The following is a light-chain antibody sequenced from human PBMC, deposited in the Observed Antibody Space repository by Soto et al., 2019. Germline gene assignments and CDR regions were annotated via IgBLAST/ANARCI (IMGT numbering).Light chain of an antibody. V-gene: IGKV3-11*01. J-gene: IGKJ2*01. CDR2: DAS. CDR1: QSVRSN. Sequence: EIVLTKSPATLSLSPGERATLSCRASQSVRSNLAWYQQKPGQAPRLLIYDASNRATGIPARISGSGSGTDFTLTISSLEPEDFAVYYCQQRSNWPGTFGQGTKLEIK. CDR3: QQRSNWPGT.